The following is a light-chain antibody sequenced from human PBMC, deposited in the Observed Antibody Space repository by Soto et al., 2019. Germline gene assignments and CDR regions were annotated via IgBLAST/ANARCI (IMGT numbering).Light chain of an antibody. Sequence: EIVLTQSPATLSLSPGERASLSCRASQSVSSNLAWYQQKPGQAPRLLISDASNRATGIPARFTGSGSGTDVTLTISSLEPEDVAVYYFQQRSTWPYTFGQVTKLEIK. CDR1: QSVSSN. J-gene: IGKJ2*01. V-gene: IGKV3-11*01. CDR2: DAS. CDR3: QQRSTWPYT.